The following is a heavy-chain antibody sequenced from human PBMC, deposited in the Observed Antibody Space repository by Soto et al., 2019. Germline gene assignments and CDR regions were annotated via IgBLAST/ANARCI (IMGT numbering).Heavy chain of an antibody. D-gene: IGHD2-2*01. CDR3: ALSDLYCSSTSCYSLWYFDY. CDR2: IIPIFGTA. J-gene: IGHJ4*02. Sequence: SVKVSCKASGGTFSSYAISWVRQAPGQGLEWMGGIIPIFGTANYAQKFQGRVTITADESTSTAYMELSSLRSEDTAVYYCALSDLYCSSTSCYSLWYFDYWGQGTLVTVS. CDR1: GGTFSSYA. V-gene: IGHV1-69*13.